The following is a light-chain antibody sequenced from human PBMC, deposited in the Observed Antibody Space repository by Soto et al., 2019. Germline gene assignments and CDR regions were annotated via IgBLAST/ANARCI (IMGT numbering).Light chain of an antibody. CDR2: FNN. CDR1: TSNIGTNT. J-gene: IGLJ2*01. CDR3: AAWDASLSGVV. Sequence: QSVLTQPTSASGTPGQRVTISCSGSTSNIGTNTVNWYQQLPGTAPKLLIYFNNERPSGVPDRFSGSKSGTSASLAINGLQSDDEAVYYCAAWDASLSGVVFGGGTKLTVL. V-gene: IGLV1-44*01.